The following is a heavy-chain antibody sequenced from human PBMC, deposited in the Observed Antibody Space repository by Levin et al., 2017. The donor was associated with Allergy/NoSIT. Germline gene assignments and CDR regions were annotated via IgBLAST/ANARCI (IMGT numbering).Heavy chain of an antibody. J-gene: IGHJ4*02. CDR3: AKVMYTSTWYPGHFDY. CDR2: MSYDKSND. CDR1: GFTFSSYG. Sequence: QPGGSLRLSCAASGFTFSSYGMHWVRQAPGKGLEWVAVMSYDKSNDYYADSVRGRFTISRDNSKNTLYLQMNSLRAEDTAVYYCAKVMYTSTWYPGHFDYWGQGTLVTVSS. V-gene: IGHV3-30*18. D-gene: IGHD6-13*01.